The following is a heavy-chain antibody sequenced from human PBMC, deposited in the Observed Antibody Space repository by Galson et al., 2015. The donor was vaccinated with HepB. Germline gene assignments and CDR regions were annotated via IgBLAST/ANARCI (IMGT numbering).Heavy chain of an antibody. V-gene: IGHV3-9*01. Sequence: SLRLSCAASGFTFSSYWMYWVRQAPGKGLQWVSGISWNSGTIGYADSVKGRFTISRDNAKNSLYLQMNSLRPEDTAFYYCAKDIQGGDSFWYFDLWGRGTLVTVSS. D-gene: IGHD2-21*02. J-gene: IGHJ2*01. CDR1: GFTFSSYW. CDR3: AKDIQGGDSFWYFDL. CDR2: ISWNSGTI.